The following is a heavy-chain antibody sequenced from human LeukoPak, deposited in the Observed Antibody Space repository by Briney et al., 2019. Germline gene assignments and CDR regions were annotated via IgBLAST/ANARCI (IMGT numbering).Heavy chain of an antibody. Sequence: SETLSLTCTVSGGSISSYYWSWIRQPPGKGLEWIGEINHSGSTNYNPSLKSRVTISVDTSKNQFSLKLSSVTAADTAVYYCARGRLYCSSTSCWGGWFDPWGQGTLVTVSS. J-gene: IGHJ5*02. CDR2: INHSGST. CDR3: ARGRLYCSSTSCWGGWFDP. D-gene: IGHD2-2*01. CDR1: GGSISSYY. V-gene: IGHV4-34*01.